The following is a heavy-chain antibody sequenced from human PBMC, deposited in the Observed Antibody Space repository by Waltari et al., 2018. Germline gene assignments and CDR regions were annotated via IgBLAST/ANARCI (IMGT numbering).Heavy chain of an antibody. V-gene: IGHV4-34*01. Sequence: QVQLQESGPGLVKPSETLSLTCAVYGGSFSGYYWSWIRQPPGKGLEWIGEINHSGSTNYNPSLKSRVTISVDTSKNQFSLKLSSVTAADTAVYYCARGFYGGNPPDDAFDIWGQGTMVTVSS. D-gene: IGHD4-17*01. CDR2: INHSGST. J-gene: IGHJ3*02. CDR3: ARGFYGGNPPDDAFDI. CDR1: GGSFSGYY.